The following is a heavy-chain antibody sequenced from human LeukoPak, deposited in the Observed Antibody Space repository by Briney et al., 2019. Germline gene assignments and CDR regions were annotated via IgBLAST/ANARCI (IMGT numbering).Heavy chain of an antibody. J-gene: IGHJ4*02. Sequence: SETLSLTCTVSGYSISSGYYGAWIRQPPGEGREWIGNIYHSGSTYYNPSLKSRVTISVDTSKNQFSLKLSSVTAADTAVYYCARRYSNYFFDYWGQGTLVTVSS. CDR3: ARRYSNYFFDY. V-gene: IGHV4-38-2*02. CDR2: IYHSGST. CDR1: GYSISSGYY. D-gene: IGHD4-11*01.